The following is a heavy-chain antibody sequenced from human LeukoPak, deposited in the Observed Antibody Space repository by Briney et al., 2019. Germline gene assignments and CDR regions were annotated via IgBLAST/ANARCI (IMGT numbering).Heavy chain of an antibody. Sequence: SETLSLTCTVSGGSISSYYWSWIRQPPGKGLEWIGYIYYSGSTNYNPSLKSRVTISVDTSKNQFSLKLSSVTAADTAVYYCAREARENYGGNPDGHFDYWGQGTLVTVSS. CDR2: IYYSGST. V-gene: IGHV4-59*01. CDR1: GGSISSYY. D-gene: IGHD4-23*01. CDR3: AREARENYGGNPDGHFDY. J-gene: IGHJ4*02.